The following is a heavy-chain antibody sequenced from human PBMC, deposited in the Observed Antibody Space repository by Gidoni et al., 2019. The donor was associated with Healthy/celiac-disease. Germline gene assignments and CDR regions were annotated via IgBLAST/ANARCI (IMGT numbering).Heavy chain of an antibody. CDR1: GFTFRSYA. V-gene: IGHV3-23*01. D-gene: IGHD2-2*01. CDR2: ISGSGGST. Sequence: EVQLLESGGGLVQPGGSLRLSCAASGFTFRSYAMSWVRQAPGKGLEWVSAISGSGGSTYDADSVKGRFTISRDNSKNTLYLQMNSLRAEDTAVYYCAKSRGYCSSTSCSFDYWGQGTLVTVSS. J-gene: IGHJ4*02. CDR3: AKSRGYCSSTSCSFDY.